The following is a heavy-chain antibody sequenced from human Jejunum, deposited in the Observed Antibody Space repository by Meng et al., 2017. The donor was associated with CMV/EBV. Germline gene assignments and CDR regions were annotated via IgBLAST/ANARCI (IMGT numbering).Heavy chain of an antibody. CDR2: INQDGSET. CDR3: ARDEGTHGWFDP. J-gene: IGHJ5*02. Sequence: AASGFTFSNYWMSWVRQAPRKGLEWVANINQDGSETYYVDSVKGRFTISRDNAKNSLYLQMNSLRAEDTAVYYCARDEGTHGWFDPWGQGTLVTVSS. V-gene: IGHV3-7*01. D-gene: IGHD3-10*01. CDR1: GFTFSNYW.